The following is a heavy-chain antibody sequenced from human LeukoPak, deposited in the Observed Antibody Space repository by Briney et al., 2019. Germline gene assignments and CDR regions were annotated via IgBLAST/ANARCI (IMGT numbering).Heavy chain of an antibody. CDR3: ARTSSSGYYWYFDL. Sequence: HSETLSLTCTVSGYSISSGYYWGWIRQPPGKGLEWIGSIYHSGSTYYNPSLKSRVTISVDTSKNQFSLKLSSVTAADTAVYYCARTSSSGYYWYFDLWGRGTLVTVSS. V-gene: IGHV4-38-2*02. D-gene: IGHD3-22*01. CDR2: IYHSGST. J-gene: IGHJ2*01. CDR1: GYSISSGYY.